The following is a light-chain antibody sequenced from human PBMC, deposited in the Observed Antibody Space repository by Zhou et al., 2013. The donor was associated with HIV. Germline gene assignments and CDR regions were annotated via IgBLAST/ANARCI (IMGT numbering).Light chain of an antibody. CDR3: QQFYNLPLT. V-gene: IGKV1-12*01. CDR2: DAS. CDR1: QDINTW. Sequence: DIQMTQSPSSVSGSVGDKVTITCRASQDINTWLAWYQQKPGKPPRLLIYDASTLETGVPSRFSGSGSGTDFTLTITGLQPEDFATYSCQQFYNLPLTFGGGTEVDI. J-gene: IGKJ4*01.